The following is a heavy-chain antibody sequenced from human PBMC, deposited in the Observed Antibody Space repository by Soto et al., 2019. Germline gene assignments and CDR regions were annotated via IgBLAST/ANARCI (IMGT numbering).Heavy chain of an antibody. J-gene: IGHJ4*02. CDR1: GFTFSSYG. V-gene: IGHV3-33*08. Sequence: GGSLRLSCAASGFTFSSYGMHWVRQAPAKGLEWVAVIWYDGSNKYYADSVKGRFTISRDNSKNTLYLQMNSLRAEDAAVYYCARDKTTRIAARPVYYFDYWGQGTLVTVSS. CDR3: ARDKTTRIAARPVYYFDY. CDR2: IWYDGSNK. D-gene: IGHD6-6*01.